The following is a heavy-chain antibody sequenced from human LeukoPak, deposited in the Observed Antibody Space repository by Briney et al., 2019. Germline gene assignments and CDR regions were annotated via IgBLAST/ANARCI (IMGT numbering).Heavy chain of an antibody. V-gene: IGHV1-46*01. CDR1: GYTFTSYY. CDR3: ARDTAMVRSFDY. D-gene: IGHD5-18*01. J-gene: IGHJ4*02. CDR2: INPSGGST. Sequence: GASVKVSCKASGYTFTSYYMHWVRQAPGQGLEWMGIINPSGGSTSYAQKLQGRVTMTTDTSTSTAYMELRSLRSDDTAVYYCARDTAMVRSFDYWGQGTLVTVSS.